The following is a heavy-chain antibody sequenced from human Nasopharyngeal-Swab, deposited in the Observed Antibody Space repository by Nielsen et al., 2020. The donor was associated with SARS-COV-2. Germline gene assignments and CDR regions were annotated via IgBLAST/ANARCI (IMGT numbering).Heavy chain of an antibody. Sequence: GGSLRLSCAASGFTFSSYSMNWVRQAPGKGLEWVSSISSSSSYIYYADSVKGRFTISRDNAKNSLYLQMNSPRAEDTAVYYCARDKYYDFWSGPRGPFDYWGQGTLVTVSS. CDR3: ARDKYYDFWSGPRGPFDY. CDR2: ISSSSSYI. V-gene: IGHV3-21*01. D-gene: IGHD3-3*01. J-gene: IGHJ4*02. CDR1: GFTFSSYS.